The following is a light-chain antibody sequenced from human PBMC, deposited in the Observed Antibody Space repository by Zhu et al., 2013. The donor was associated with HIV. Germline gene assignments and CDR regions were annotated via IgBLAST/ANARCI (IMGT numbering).Light chain of an antibody. V-gene: IGKV1-27*01. CDR1: QGISNY. J-gene: IGKJ1*01. CDR2: TAS. CDR3: LNYNGAATWT. Sequence: DIQMTQSPSSLSASVGDRVTITCRASQGISNYLAWFQQKPGKAPKSLIYTASRLQSGVPSRFSGSGSGTDFTLTISSLQPEDVATYYCLNYNGAATWTFGQGTRVDIK.